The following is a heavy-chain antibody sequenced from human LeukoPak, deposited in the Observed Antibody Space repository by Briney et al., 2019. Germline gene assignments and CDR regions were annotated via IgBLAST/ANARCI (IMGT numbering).Heavy chain of an antibody. CDR2: IKQDGSEK. V-gene: IGHV3-7*03. CDR1: GFTFSSYW. Sequence: GGSLRLSCAASGFTFSSYWMSWVRQAPGKGLEWVANIKQDGSEKYYVDSVKGRFTISRDNAKNSLYLQMNSLRTEDTALYYCAKSLSTVTTVDYWGQGTLVTVSS. CDR3: AKSLSTVTTVDY. D-gene: IGHD4-17*01. J-gene: IGHJ4*02.